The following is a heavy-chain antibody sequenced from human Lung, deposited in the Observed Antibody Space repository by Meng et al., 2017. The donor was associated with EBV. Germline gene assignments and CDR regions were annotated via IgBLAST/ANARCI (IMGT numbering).Heavy chain of an antibody. CDR2: IYYSGNT. J-gene: IGHJ5*02. CDR3: ARATVVVPSGIYWFDP. Sequence: QVDLQEAGPGLVKPSQTLSLTCTVSGDSIRSGGYYWSWIRQHPGKGLEWIGYIYYSGNTYYNPSLKSRVTISIDTSKNQFSLKLSSVTAADTAVYFCARATVVVPSGIYWFDPWGQGTLVTVSS. CDR1: GDSIRSGGYY. D-gene: IGHD6-13*01. V-gene: IGHV4-31*03.